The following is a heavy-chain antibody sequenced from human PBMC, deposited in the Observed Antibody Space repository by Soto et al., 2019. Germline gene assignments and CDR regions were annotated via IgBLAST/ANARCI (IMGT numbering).Heavy chain of an antibody. J-gene: IGHJ4*02. CDR1: GFTFSSYS. CDR2: ISSSSSYI. CDR3: ARGEGDDFWSGYSHGFDY. V-gene: IGHV3-21*01. Sequence: GGSLRLSCAASGFTFSSYSMNWVRQAPGKGLEWVSSISSSSSYIYYADSVKGRFTISRDNAKNSLYLQMNSLRAEDTAVYYCARGEGDDFWSGYSHGFDYWGQGALVTVSS. D-gene: IGHD3-3*01.